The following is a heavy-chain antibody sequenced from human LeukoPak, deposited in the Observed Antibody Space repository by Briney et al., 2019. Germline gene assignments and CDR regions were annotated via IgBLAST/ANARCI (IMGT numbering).Heavy chain of an antibody. Sequence: SETLSLTCTVSGGSISSGDYYWSWIRQPPGKGLEWLGYIYYSGSTYYNPSLKSRVTISVDTSKNQFSLKLSSGTAADTAVYYCARAPLSAAFDYWGQGTLVTVSS. J-gene: IGHJ4*02. D-gene: IGHD6-13*01. CDR3: ARAPLSAAFDY. CDR2: IYYSGST. V-gene: IGHV4-30-4*01. CDR1: GGSISSGDYY.